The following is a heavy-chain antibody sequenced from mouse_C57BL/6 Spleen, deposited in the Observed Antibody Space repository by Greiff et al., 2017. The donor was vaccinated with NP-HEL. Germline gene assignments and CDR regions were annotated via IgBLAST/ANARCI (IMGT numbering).Heavy chain of an antibody. CDR1: GFTFSDYY. D-gene: IGHD1-1*01. CDR2: INYDGSST. J-gene: IGHJ1*03. V-gene: IGHV5-16*01. CDR3: ARDHYYGSSWGYFDV. Sequence: EVQLMESEGGLVQPGSSMKLSCTASGFTFSDYYMAWVRQVPEKGLEWVANINYDGSSTYYLDSLKSRFIISRDNAKNILYLQMSSLKSEDTATYYCARDHYYGSSWGYFDVWGTGTTVTVSS.